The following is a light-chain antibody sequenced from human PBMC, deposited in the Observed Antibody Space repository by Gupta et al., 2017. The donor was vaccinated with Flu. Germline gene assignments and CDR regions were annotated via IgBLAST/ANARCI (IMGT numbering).Light chain of an antibody. CDR1: NIGSKH. CDR3: QVWDSSSDHRV. CDR2: NDS. V-gene: IGLV3-21*03. J-gene: IGLJ3*02. Sequence: SYVLTQPLSVSVAPGMTARITCGGNNIGSKHVHWYQRKPGQAPVVVVYNDSDRRPGIPERVSGSNSGNTATLTVSRVEVGEEADYYCQVWDSSSDHRVFGGGTKLTVL.